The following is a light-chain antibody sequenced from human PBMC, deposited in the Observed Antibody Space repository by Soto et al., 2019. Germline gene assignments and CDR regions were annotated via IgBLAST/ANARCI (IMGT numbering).Light chain of an antibody. J-gene: IGKJ5*01. Sequence: TVLTQSPGTLSVSPGERAGLSCVASQSVSINLAWYQQKPGQAPRLLIYGASNRATDIPARFSGSGSGTDFTLTISGLEPEDFAVYYCQQRTNRPPITFGQGTRLEIK. V-gene: IGKV3-11*01. CDR2: GAS. CDR1: QSVSIN. CDR3: QQRTNRPPIT.